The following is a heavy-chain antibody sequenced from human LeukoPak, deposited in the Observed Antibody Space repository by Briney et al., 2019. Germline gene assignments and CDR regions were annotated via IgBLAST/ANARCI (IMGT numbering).Heavy chain of an antibody. V-gene: IGHV3-23*01. CDR1: GFTFSSYP. CDR2: ISGSGGST. CDR3: AKDRDSSGWYYYYMDV. D-gene: IGHD6-19*01. J-gene: IGHJ6*03. Sequence: GGSLRLSCATSGFTFSSYPMSWVRQAPGKGLEWVSAISGSGGSTYYADSVKGRFTISRDNSKNTLYLQMNSLRAEDTAVYYCAKDRDSSGWYYYYMDVWGKGTTVTVSS.